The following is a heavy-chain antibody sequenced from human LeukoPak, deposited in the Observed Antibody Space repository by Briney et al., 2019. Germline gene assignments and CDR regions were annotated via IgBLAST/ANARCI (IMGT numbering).Heavy chain of an antibody. CDR1: GFTFSTYA. CDR3: AKSPFVGVLTDPFDY. V-gene: IGHV3-23*01. CDR2: ISGSGGST. D-gene: IGHD2-2*01. J-gene: IGHJ4*02. Sequence: PGGSLRLSCAASGFTFSTYAMSWVRQAPGKGLEWVSSISGSGGSTYYADSVKGRFTISRDNSKNTLYLQMNSLSAEDTAVYYCAKSPFVGVLTDPFDYWGQGTLVTVSS.